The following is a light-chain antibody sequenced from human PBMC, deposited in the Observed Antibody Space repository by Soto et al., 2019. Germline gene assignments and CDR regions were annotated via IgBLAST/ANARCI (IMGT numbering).Light chain of an antibody. CDR1: HSVSSY. CDR3: QQYNIWPPEVT. Sequence: EIVLTQSPATLSLSPGERATLSCRASHSVSSYLAWYQQKPDQAPRLLIYDASNRATGIPARFSGSGSGTDFTLTISSLQSEDFAIYYCQQYNIWPPEVTFGPGTKVDIK. CDR2: DAS. V-gene: IGKV3-11*01. J-gene: IGKJ3*01.